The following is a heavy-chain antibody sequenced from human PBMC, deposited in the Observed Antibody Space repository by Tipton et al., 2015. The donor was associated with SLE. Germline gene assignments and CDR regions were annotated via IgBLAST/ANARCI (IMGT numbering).Heavy chain of an antibody. V-gene: IGHV1-8*01. J-gene: IGHJ4*02. Sequence: QSGAEVKKPGASVKVSCKTSAYTFTNYDINWMRQATGQGLEWMGWMNPNNGHTDYAQKFQGRITMTRNTSISAAYMELSSLRSEDTAVYFCARVFRRYFDYWGQGTLVTVSS. CDR2: MNPNNGHT. CDR3: ARVFRRYFDY. CDR1: AYTFTNYD.